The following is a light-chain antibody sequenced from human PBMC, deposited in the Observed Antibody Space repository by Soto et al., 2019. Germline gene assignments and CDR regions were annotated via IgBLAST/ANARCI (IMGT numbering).Light chain of an antibody. CDR3: QQYCSSPST. J-gene: IGKJ1*01. CDR2: GAS. CDR1: QSVSGSF. Sequence: EIVLTQSPGTLSLSPGERATLSCRASQSVSGSFLAWYQQKPGQAPRLLIYGASSRATGIPDRFSGSGSGTDFTLTISRLEPEDFAVYYCQQYCSSPSTFGQGTKVEIK. V-gene: IGKV3-20*01.